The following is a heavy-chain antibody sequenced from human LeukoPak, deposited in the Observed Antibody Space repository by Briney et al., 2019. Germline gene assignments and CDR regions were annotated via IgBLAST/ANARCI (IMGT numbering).Heavy chain of an antibody. CDR1: GESFSNYY. V-gene: IGHV4-34*01. D-gene: IGHD2/OR15-2a*01. J-gene: IGHJ4*02. CDR2: INHSGST. CDR3: ARGGYYRFYY. Sequence: SETLSLTCAVYGESFSNYYWSWIRQPPGKGLEWIGEINHSGSTNYSPSLKSRVTISVDTSENQFSLKLSSVTAADTAVYYCARGGYYRFYYWGQGTLVTVSS.